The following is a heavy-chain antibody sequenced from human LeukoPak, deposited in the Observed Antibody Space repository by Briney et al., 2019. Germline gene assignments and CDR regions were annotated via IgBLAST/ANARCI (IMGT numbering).Heavy chain of an antibody. CDR1: GGSVSSGSNY. CDR3: ATHSWGNPSLNDY. J-gene: IGHJ4*02. V-gene: IGHV4-61*01. CDR2: IYYSGST. D-gene: IGHD4-23*01. Sequence: SETLSLTCTVSGGSVSSGSNYWSWIRQPPGKGLEWIGYIYYSGSTNYNPSLKSRVTISVDTSKNQFSLKLSSVTAADTAVYYCATHSWGNPSLNDYWGQGTLVTVSS.